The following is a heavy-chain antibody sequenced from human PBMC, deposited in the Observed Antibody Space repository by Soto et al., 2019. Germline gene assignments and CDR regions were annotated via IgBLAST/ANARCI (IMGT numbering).Heavy chain of an antibody. J-gene: IGHJ4*02. D-gene: IGHD6-19*01. CDR1: GFTFSSYA. V-gene: IGHV3-23*01. Sequence: PGGSLRLACAASGFTFSSYAMSWVRQAPGKGLEWVSAISGSGGSTYYADSVKGRFTVSRDNSKNTLYLQMNSLRAEDTAVFYRAKERSSGWSFDYWGQGTLVTVSS. CDR2: ISGSGGST. CDR3: AKERSSGWSFDY.